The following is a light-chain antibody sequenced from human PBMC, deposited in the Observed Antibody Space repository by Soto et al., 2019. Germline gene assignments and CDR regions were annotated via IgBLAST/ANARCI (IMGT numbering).Light chain of an antibody. CDR3: GTWDSSLSVWV. Sequence: QAVVTQPPSVSAAPGQKVTISCSGSSSNIGNSYVSWYQQLPGTAPKLLIYENNKRPSGIPDRFSGSKSGTSATLGITGLQTGDEADYYCGTWDSSLSVWVFGGGTKLTVL. CDR1: SSNIGNSY. CDR2: ENN. J-gene: IGLJ3*02. V-gene: IGLV1-51*02.